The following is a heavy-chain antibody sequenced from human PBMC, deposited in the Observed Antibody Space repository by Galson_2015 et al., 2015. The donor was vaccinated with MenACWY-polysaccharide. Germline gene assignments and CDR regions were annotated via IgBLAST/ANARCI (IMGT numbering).Heavy chain of an antibody. Sequence: QSGAEVKKPGDSLKISCQGSGFNFATSWIAWVRQVPGKGLEWMGIIWPGDSDTKYSPSFQGHVTISADKSTNTAYLQWSSLQASATAVYYCARRRGGTVAHCVDDWGQGTLLTVSS. CDR2: IWPGDSDT. CDR3: ARRRGGTVAHCVDD. J-gene: IGHJ4*02. CDR1: GFNFATSW. V-gene: IGHV5-51*01. D-gene: IGHD6-19*01.